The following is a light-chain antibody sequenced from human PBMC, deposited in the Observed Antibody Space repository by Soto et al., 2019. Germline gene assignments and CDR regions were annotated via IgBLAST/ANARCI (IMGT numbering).Light chain of an antibody. CDR2: TAP. V-gene: IGKV1-9*01. CDR3: QQLNSYPSWT. Sequence: DIQLTQSPSFLSASVGDRVIITCRASQGISSHLAWYQQKPGKAPKVLIYTAPTLQSGVPSRFSGSGSGTEFTLTISSLQPEDFATYYCQQLNSYPSWTFGQGTNVEIK. J-gene: IGKJ1*01. CDR1: QGISSH.